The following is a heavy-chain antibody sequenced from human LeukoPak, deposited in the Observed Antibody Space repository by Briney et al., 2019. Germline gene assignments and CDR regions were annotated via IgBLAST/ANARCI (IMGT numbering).Heavy chain of an antibody. D-gene: IGHD3-22*01. CDR3: ARSVVVVKGYFDY. Sequence: PGGSLRLSCAASGFTFSSYAMHWVRQAPGKGLEWVAVISYDGSNKYYADSAKGRFTISRDNSKNTLYLQMNSLRAEDTAVYYCARSVVVVKGYFDYWGQGTLVTVSS. J-gene: IGHJ4*02. CDR1: GFTFSSYA. CDR2: ISYDGSNK. V-gene: IGHV3-30*04.